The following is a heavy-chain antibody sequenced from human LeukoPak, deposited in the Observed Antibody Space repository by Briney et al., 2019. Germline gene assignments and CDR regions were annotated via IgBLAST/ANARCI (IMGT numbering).Heavy chain of an antibody. Sequence: GGSLRLSCAASGFTFSSYAMSWVRQAPGKGLEWVSAISGSGGSTYYADSVKGRFTTSRDNSKNTLYLQMNSLRAEDTAVYYCAKVELSSSWYYRGQGTLVTVSS. V-gene: IGHV3-23*01. CDR2: ISGSGGST. CDR1: GFTFSSYA. CDR3: AKVELSSSWYY. D-gene: IGHD6-13*01. J-gene: IGHJ4*02.